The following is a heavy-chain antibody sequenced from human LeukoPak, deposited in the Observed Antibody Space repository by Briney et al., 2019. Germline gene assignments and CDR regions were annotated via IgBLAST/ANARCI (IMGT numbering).Heavy chain of an antibody. CDR1: GYTFTSYG. Sequence: GASVKVSCKASGYTFTSYGISWVRQAPGQGLEGMRWISAYNGNTNYAQKLQGRVTMTTDTSTSTAYMELRSLRSDDTAVYYCARALLDFWSGYYRYYFDYWGQGTLVTVSS. J-gene: IGHJ4*02. V-gene: IGHV1-18*01. CDR2: ISAYNGNT. CDR3: ARALLDFWSGYYRYYFDY. D-gene: IGHD3-3*01.